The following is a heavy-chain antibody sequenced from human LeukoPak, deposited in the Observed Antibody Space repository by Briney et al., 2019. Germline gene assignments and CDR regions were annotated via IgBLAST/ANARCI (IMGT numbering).Heavy chain of an antibody. J-gene: IGHJ4*02. CDR3: ARGYALYSGRYIDFDY. D-gene: IGHD1-26*01. Sequence: ASVKVSCKASGYTFTSYGISWVRQAPGQGLEWMGWISAYNGNTNYAQKLQGRVTMTTDTSTSTAYMELRSLRSDDTAVYYCARGYALYSGRYIDFDYWGQGTLVTVSS. V-gene: IGHV1-18*01. CDR1: GYTFTSYG. CDR2: ISAYNGNT.